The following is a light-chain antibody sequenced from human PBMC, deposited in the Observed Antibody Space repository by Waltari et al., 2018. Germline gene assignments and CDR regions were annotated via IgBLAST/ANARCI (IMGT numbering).Light chain of an antibody. CDR1: NSDVGTYNL. Sequence: QSALTQPAAVSGSPGQSITISCAGRNSDVGTYNLVSWYQQHPGEAPKPLIFETTKRPSGVSDRFSGSRSGNTASLTISGLQAEDEAEYSCCAYAGSSIYVFGSGTRVTVL. CDR2: ETT. J-gene: IGLJ1*01. V-gene: IGLV2-23*01. CDR3: CAYAGSSIYV.